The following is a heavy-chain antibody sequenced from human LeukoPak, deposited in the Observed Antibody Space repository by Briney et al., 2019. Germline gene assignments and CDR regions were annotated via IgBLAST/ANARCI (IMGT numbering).Heavy chain of an antibody. CDR1: GGSISGYY. J-gene: IGHJ4*02. Sequence: SEALSLTCTVTGGSISGYYWSWIWEPLGRGRAGIGYIYYRGSTNYNPSLKSPVTISVDTLKNQISLPLTSVTAADKAVYYCARVRDGYYVDHWGQGTLVTVSS. D-gene: IGHD5-24*01. V-gene: IGHV4-59*13. CDR2: IYYRGST. CDR3: ARVRDGYYVDH.